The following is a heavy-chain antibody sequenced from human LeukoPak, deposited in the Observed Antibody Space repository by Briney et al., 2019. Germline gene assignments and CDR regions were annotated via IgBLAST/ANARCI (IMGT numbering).Heavy chain of an antibody. Sequence: GGSLRLSCAASGFTFGSYDMHWVRQATGKGLEWVSAIGTAGDTCYPGSVKGRFTISRENAKNSLYLQMNSLRAGDTAVYYCARSFMTGHSSGRPVAGFDPWSQGTLVTVSS. J-gene: IGHJ5*02. CDR1: GFTFGSYD. CDR3: ARSFMTGHSSGRPVAGFDP. CDR2: IGTAGDT. D-gene: IGHD6-19*01. V-gene: IGHV3-13*01.